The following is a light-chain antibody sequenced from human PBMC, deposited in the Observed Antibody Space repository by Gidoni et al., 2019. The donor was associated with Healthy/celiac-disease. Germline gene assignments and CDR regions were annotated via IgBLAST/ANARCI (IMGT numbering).Light chain of an antibody. V-gene: IGLV3-21*02. J-gene: IGLJ2*01. Sequence: SNVLTQPPSVAVAPGQTAMITCGGDNIGRKSVHWYQQKPGQAPVLVVHDDSDRPSGIPERLSGSNSGNTATLTISRVEAGDEADYFCQLWDSSSDHVVFGGGTKLTVL. CDR3: QLWDSSSDHVV. CDR2: DDS. CDR1: NIGRKS.